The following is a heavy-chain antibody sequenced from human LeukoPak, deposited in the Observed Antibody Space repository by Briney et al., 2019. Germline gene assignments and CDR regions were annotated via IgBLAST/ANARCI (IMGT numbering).Heavy chain of an antibody. CDR2: IYHSGST. CDR3: ARVAYYDFWSGYFHPFDY. V-gene: IGHV4-4*02. CDR1: GGSISSSNW. Sequence: SETLSLTCAVSGGSISSSNWWSWVRQPPGKGLEWIGEIYHSGSTNYNPSLKSRVTISVDKSKNQFSLKLSSVTAADTAVYYCARVAYYDFWSGYFHPFDYWGQGTLVTVSS. D-gene: IGHD3-3*01. J-gene: IGHJ4*02.